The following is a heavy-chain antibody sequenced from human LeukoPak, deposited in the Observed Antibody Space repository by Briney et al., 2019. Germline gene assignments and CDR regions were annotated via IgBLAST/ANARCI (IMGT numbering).Heavy chain of an antibody. D-gene: IGHD3-10*01. Sequence: SETLSLTCAVYGGSFSGYYWSWIRQLPGKGLEWIGYMYDREKTDYNPSLRSRVIISLDTSKNQFSLKLSSVTAADTAVYYCARVSLVRGAPDYYFDYWGQGTLVTVSS. V-gene: IGHV4-34*01. CDR3: ARVSLVRGAPDYYFDY. CDR1: GGSFSGYY. J-gene: IGHJ4*02. CDR2: MYDREKT.